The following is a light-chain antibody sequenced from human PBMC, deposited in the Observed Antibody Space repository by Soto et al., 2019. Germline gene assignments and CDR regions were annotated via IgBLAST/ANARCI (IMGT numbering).Light chain of an antibody. CDR3: AAWDDSLNAWA. Sequence: QYVLTQPPSASGTPGQRVTISCSGSSSNIGRNTVKWYRQLPGTAPKFLIGSSDQRPSGVPDRFSGSQSGTSASLAISGLQSEDEADYICAAWDDSLNAWAFGGGTKLTVL. J-gene: IGLJ3*02. CDR1: SSNIGRNT. V-gene: IGLV1-44*01. CDR2: SSD.